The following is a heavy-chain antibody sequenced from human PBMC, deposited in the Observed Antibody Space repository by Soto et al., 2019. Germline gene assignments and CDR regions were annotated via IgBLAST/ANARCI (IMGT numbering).Heavy chain of an antibody. J-gene: IGHJ4*02. CDR1: GFKFSDSW. CDR2: IHPDGSMT. V-gene: IGHV3-74*01. CDR3: VRDIRSGDF. Sequence: EMQLVESGGGLVQPGGSLRLSCAASGFKFSDSWMHWVRQAPGKGLVWVSRIHPDGSMTHYADSVKGRFTTSRDNVKNTVFLQLSSLRAEDTAIYYCVRDIRSGDFRGQGTLVTVSS. D-gene: IGHD6-19*01.